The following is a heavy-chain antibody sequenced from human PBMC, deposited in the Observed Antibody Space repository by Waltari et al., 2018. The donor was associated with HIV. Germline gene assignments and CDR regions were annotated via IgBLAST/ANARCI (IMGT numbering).Heavy chain of an antibody. V-gene: IGHV1-69*06. J-gene: IGHJ6*02. D-gene: IGHD2-2*01. Sequence: QVQLVQSGAEVKKPGSSVKVSCKASGGTFSSYAISWVRQAPGQGLEWMGGIIPIFGTANYAQKFQGRVTITADKSTSTAYMELSSLRSEDTAVYYCARDCSSTSCYQTELYYYYGMDVWGQGTLVTVSS. CDR2: IIPIFGTA. CDR1: GGTFSSYA. CDR3: ARDCSSTSCYQTELYYYYGMDV.